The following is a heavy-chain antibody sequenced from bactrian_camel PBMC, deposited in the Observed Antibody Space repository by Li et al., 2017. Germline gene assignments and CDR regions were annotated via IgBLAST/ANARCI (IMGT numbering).Heavy chain of an antibody. J-gene: IGHJ4*01. Sequence: HVQLVESGGGLVQPGGSLRLSCAASGFMFSAYYMSWVRQAPGEGLEWVSSFYTSGDYTDSVKGRFTISLDGAMNLVYLQMSSLKPEDTAMYYCAYSKVVGGPPTLTFDFYKYWGQGTQVTVS. V-gene: IGHV3-2*01. CDR3: AYSKVVGGPPTLTFDFYKY. CDR1: GFMFSAYY. D-gene: IGHD2*01. CDR2: FYTSG.